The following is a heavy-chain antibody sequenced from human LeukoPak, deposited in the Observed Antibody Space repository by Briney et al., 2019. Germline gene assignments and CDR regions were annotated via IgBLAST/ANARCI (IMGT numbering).Heavy chain of an antibody. J-gene: IGHJ4*02. CDR2: ISGSGGST. Sequence: GGSLRLSCAASGFTFSSYAMSWVRQAPGKGLEWVSAISGSGGSTYYADSVKGRFTISRDNSKNTLYLQMNSLRAEDTAVYYCAKEVYCTGSTCYSGSYFDSWGQGTLVTVSS. CDR1: GFTFSSYA. CDR3: AKEVYCTGSTCYSGSYFDS. D-gene: IGHD2-15*01. V-gene: IGHV3-23*01.